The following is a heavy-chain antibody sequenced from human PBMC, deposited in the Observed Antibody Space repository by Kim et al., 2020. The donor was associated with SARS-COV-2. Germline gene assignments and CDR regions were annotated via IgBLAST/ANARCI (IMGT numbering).Heavy chain of an antibody. J-gene: IGHJ4*02. D-gene: IGHD3-22*01. CDR2: INHNSGGT. Sequence: ASVKVSCKASGYTFTGYYMHWVRQAPGQGLEWMGWINHNSGGTNYAQKFQGWVTMTRDTSISTAYMELSRLRSGDTAMYYCAREGGYHYFDYWGQGTLVTVSS. CDR3: AREGGYHYFDY. V-gene: IGHV1-2*04. CDR1: GYTFTGYY.